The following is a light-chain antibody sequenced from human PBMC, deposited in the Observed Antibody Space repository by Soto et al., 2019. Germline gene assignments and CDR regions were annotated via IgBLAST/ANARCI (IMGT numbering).Light chain of an antibody. Sequence: QSVLTQPPSASGSPGQSVTISFTGTSSDVGGYNYVSWYQQHPGKAPKLMIYEVSKRPSGVPDRFSGSKSGNTASLTVSGLQAEDEADYYCSSYTGSTPYVFGTGTKVTVL. CDR3: SSYTGSTPYV. J-gene: IGLJ1*01. CDR2: EVS. CDR1: SSDVGGYNY. V-gene: IGLV2-8*01.